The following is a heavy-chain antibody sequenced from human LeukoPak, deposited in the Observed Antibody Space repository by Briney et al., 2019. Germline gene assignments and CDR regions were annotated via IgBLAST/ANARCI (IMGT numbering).Heavy chain of an antibody. V-gene: IGHV1-8*03. CDR1: GYTFTSYE. Sequence: ASVKVSCKASGYTFTSYEINWVRQATRQGLEWMGWMNANSGNTGYAQKFQGRVTITRNTSISTAYMELSSLRSEDTAVYYCARDRWLGGYSYGRRYNWFDPWGQGTLVTVSS. D-gene: IGHD5-18*01. CDR3: ARDRWLGGYSYGRRYNWFDP. CDR2: MNANSGNT. J-gene: IGHJ5*02.